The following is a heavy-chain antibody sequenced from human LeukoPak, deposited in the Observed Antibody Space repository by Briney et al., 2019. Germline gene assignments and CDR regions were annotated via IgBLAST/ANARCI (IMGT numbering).Heavy chain of an antibody. J-gene: IGHJ4*02. D-gene: IGHD1-26*01. CDR2: IKPDGGEK. V-gene: IGHV3-7*02. CDR1: GFTFSSYE. CDR3: ARALGGGLNYFDY. Sequence: GGSLRLSCAASGFTFSSYEMNWVRQAPGRGLEWVANIKPDGGEKYYVDSVKGRFTFSRDNAKNSLYLQMNSLRAEDTAVYYCARALGGGLNYFDYWGQGTLVTVSS.